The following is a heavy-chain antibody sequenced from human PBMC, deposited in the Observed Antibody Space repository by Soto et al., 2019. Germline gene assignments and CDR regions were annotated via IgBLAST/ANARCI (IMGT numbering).Heavy chain of an antibody. J-gene: IGHJ4*02. D-gene: IGHD3-10*01. CDR2: ISGNGGNV. CDR1: GFTFSSYA. Sequence: GGSLRLSCAASGFTFSSYAMSWVRQAPGKGLEWVSAISGNGGNVYYADSVEGRFTISRDNSRDTLYLQMDSLRAEDTAIYFCAKMITMIRGLIIRDHDYWGQGTLVTVSS. V-gene: IGHV3-23*01. CDR3: AKMITMIRGLIIRDHDY.